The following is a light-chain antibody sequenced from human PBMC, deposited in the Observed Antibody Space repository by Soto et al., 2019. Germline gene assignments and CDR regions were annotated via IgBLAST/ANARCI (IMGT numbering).Light chain of an antibody. CDR1: QNIRNW. CDR3: QQYDSYWT. J-gene: IGKJ1*01. V-gene: IGKV1-5*01. CDR2: DVS. Sequence: EIQMTKWPSTLCPVXAPGVTITCRASQNIRNWLAWYKQKPGKAPELLIYDVSSLESGVPARFSGSGSGTKFTLTISSLQPDDFATYYCQQYDSYWTFGQGTKVDIK.